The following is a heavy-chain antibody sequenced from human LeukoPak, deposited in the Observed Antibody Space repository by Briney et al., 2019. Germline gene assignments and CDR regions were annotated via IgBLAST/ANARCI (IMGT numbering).Heavy chain of an antibody. V-gene: IGHV4-4*07. D-gene: IGHD6-19*01. CDR2: IYTSGST. CDR1: GGSISSHY. CDR3: ARDSANIAVAGTLYYYYYMDV. Sequence: SETLSLTCTVSGGSISSHYWSWIRQPAGKGLEWIGRIYTSGSTNYNPSLKSRVTMSVDTSKNQFSLKLSSVTAADTAVYYCARDSANIAVAGTLYYYYYMDVWGKGTTVTVSS. J-gene: IGHJ6*03.